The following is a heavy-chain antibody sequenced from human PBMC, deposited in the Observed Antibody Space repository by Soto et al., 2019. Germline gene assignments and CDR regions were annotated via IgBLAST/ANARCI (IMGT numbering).Heavy chain of an antibody. D-gene: IGHD2-15*01. Sequence: EVQLVESGGGLVKPGGSLRLSCAASGFTFGSYSMNWVRQAPGKGLEWVSSISSSSSYIYYADSVKGRFTISRDNAKNSLYLQMNSLIAEDTAVYYCARDGSGDRVPNWFDPWGQGTLVTVSS. V-gene: IGHV3-21*01. CDR1: GFTFGSYS. CDR3: ARDGSGDRVPNWFDP. J-gene: IGHJ5*02. CDR2: ISSSSSYI.